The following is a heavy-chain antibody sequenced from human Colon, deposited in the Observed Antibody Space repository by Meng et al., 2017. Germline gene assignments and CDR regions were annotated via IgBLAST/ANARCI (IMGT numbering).Heavy chain of an antibody. D-gene: IGHD3-10*01. CDR2: IYHSGNT. V-gene: IGHV4-4*02. CDR3: ARRAPLWFGELASFDS. J-gene: IGHJ4*02. Sequence: QAQVHAWGPVLVKPSGTLSPTCTASSGSFSSSNWWTWVRQPPGKGLEWIGEIYHSGNTNYNPSLKSRVTISVDKSKNQFSLKLNSVTAADTAVYFCARRAPLWFGELASFDSWGQGTLVTVSS. CDR1: SGSFSSSNW.